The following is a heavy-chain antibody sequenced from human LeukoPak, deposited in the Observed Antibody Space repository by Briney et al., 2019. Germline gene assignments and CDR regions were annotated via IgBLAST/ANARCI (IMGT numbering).Heavy chain of an antibody. D-gene: IGHD7-27*01. CDR3: AGTLGYYFDY. CDR1: GGSISSGSYY. CDR2: IYTSGST. V-gene: IGHV4-61*02. Sequence: EPSQTLSLTCTVSGGSISSGSYYWSWIRQPAGKGLEWIGRIYTSGSTNYNPSLKSRVTISVDTSKDQFSLKLSSVTAADTAVYYCAGTLGYYFDYWGQGTLVTVSS. J-gene: IGHJ4*02.